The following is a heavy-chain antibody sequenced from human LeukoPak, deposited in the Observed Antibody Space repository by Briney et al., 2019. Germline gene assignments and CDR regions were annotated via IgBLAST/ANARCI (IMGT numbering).Heavy chain of an antibody. Sequence: ASVKVSCKASGYTFTSYGISWVRQAPGQGLEWMGWISAYNGNTNYAQKLQGRVTMTTDTSTSTAYMELRSLRSDGTAVYYCAREGITMVRGVSTMYYYYGMDVWGQGTTVTVSS. J-gene: IGHJ6*02. CDR3: AREGITMVRGVSTMYYYYGMDV. D-gene: IGHD3-10*01. CDR2: ISAYNGNT. V-gene: IGHV1-18*01. CDR1: GYTFTSYG.